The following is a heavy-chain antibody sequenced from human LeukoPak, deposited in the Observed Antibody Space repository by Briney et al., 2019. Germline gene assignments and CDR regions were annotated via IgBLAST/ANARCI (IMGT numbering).Heavy chain of an antibody. CDR3: AKPRADIPATVFDS. V-gene: IGHV3-23*01. J-gene: IGHJ4*02. D-gene: IGHD2-2*02. CDR1: GFTFTSYA. CDR2: ITGNGVNT. Sequence: GGSLRLSCATSGFTFTSYAMNWVRQAPGKGLEWVAAITGNGVNTYYADSVKGRFTISSDLSKNTLFLQMHSLRADDTAVYYCAKPRADIPATVFDSWGQGALVTVSS.